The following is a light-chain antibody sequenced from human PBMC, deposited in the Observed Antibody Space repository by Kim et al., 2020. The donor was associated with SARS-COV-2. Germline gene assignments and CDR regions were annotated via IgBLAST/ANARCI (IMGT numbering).Light chain of an antibody. Sequence: QAVVTQEPSLTVSPGGTVTLTCGSTAGAVTTSAYPYWFQQKPGQAPRTLIYDTTNKQSWTPARFSGSVLGDKAALTLAGAQPEDEAEYYCMIHCCGGMLFGGGTQLTVL. V-gene: IGLV7-46*01. CDR3: MIHCCGGML. CDR2: DTT. CDR1: AGAVTTSAY. J-gene: IGLJ2*01.